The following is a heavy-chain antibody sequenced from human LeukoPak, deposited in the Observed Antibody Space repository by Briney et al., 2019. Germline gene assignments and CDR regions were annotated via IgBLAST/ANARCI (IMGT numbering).Heavy chain of an antibody. Sequence: GGSLRLSCAASGFTFSNYAMNWVLQAPGKGLEWVSTISAGANSAYYTDSVKGRFTISRDNSKNSLYLQINSLRAEDTAMYYCAKETYCSSTTTRNDWVQGTLVTVSS. V-gene: IGHV3-23*01. CDR3: AKETYCSSTTTRND. J-gene: IGHJ4*02. CDR2: ISAGANSA. CDR1: GFTFSNYA. D-gene: IGHD2-2*01.